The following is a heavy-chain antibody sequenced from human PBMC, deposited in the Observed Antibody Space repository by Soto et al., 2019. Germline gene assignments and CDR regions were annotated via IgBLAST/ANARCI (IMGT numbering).Heavy chain of an antibody. CDR2: ITSDGKSK. CDR1: GVNFSNHW. CDR3: ARESGDWPLNWFDP. V-gene: IGHV3-74*01. Sequence: PGGSLSLSWAASGVNFSNHWMHWFRQLPGEGLVWVSRITSDGKSKAYAESVKGRFAISRDNAKNTLYLQMNGLTAEDTAVYYCARESGDWPLNWFDPWGQGTLVTVSS. J-gene: IGHJ5*02. D-gene: IGHD2-21*02.